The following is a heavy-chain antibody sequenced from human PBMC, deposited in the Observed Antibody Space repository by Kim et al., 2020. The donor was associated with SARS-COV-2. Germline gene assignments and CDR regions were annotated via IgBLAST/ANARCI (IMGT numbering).Heavy chain of an antibody. CDR1: GFTFSSYA. CDR3: ARVRAERYYFDY. J-gene: IGHJ4*02. Sequence: GGSLRLSCAASGFTFSSYAMHWVRQAPGKGLEWVAVISYDGSNKYYADSVKGRFTISRDNSKNTLYLQMNSLRAEDTAVYYCARVRAERYYFDYWGQGTLVTVSS. V-gene: IGHV3-30-3*01. CDR2: ISYDGSNK.